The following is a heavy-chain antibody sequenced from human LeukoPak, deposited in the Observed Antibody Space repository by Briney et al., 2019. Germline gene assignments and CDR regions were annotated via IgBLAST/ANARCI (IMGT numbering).Heavy chain of an antibody. Sequence: GGSLRLSCATSGFTFNTYAMTWVRQAPGKGLEWLSTINSNGGVTYYADSVKGRFTISRDDAKNTLYLQVNSLRAEDTAVYFCARGGSDTAMAHDYWGQGTLVTVSS. J-gene: IGHJ4*02. CDR3: ARGGSDTAMAHDY. CDR2: INSNGGVT. D-gene: IGHD5-18*01. CDR1: GFTFNTYA. V-gene: IGHV3-23*01.